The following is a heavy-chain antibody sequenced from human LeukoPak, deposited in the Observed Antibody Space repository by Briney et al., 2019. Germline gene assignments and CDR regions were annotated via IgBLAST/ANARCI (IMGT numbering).Heavy chain of an antibody. J-gene: IGHJ4*02. Sequence: SVKVSCKASGGTFSSYAISWVRQAPGQGLEWMGGIIPIFGTANYAQKFQGRVTITADESTSTAYMELSSLRSEDTAVYYCARAAEGYYYDSSGYLLNFDYWGQGTLVTVSS. CDR2: IIPIFGTA. CDR1: GGTFSSYA. V-gene: IGHV1-69*13. CDR3: ARAAEGYYYDSSGYLLNFDY. D-gene: IGHD3-22*01.